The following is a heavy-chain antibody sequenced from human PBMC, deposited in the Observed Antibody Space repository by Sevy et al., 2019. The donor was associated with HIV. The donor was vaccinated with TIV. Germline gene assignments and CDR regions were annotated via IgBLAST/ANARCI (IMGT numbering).Heavy chain of an antibody. D-gene: IGHD3-22*01. J-gene: IGHJ4*02. Sequence: ASVKVSCKVSGYTLTKLSMHWVRQGPGKGLEWMGSFDPEDGETIYAQKFQGRVTMTEDTSTDTAHMELRSLKSEDTAVYYCATTKDYYENSGDPFDYWGQGTLVTVSS. CDR1: GYTLTKLS. CDR2: FDPEDGET. CDR3: ATTKDYYENSGDPFDY. V-gene: IGHV1-24*01.